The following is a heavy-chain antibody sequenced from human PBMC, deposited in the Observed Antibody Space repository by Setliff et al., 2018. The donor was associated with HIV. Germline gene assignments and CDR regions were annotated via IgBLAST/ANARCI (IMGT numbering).Heavy chain of an antibody. J-gene: IGHJ4*02. CDR1: GDSVSSGSYF. CDR2: IYYTGFA. V-gene: IGHV4-39*02. CDR3: TREGRGDPAMATTRIDY. Sequence: PSETLSLTCSVSGDSVSSGSYFWGWIRQTPGKGLEWIGTIYYTGFAYYNPSLKSRVTISLDTSKTHFFLNLTSLTDADTAVYFCTREGRGDPAMATTRIDYWGPGKLVTVSS. D-gene: IGHD1-1*01.